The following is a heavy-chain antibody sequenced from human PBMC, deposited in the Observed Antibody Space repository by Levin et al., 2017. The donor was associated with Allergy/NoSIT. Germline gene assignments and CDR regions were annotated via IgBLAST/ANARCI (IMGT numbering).Heavy chain of an antibody. J-gene: IGHJ6*02. CDR2: FDPEDGET. Sequence: ASVKVSCKVSGYTLTELSMHWVRQAPGKGLEWMGGFDPEDGETIYAQKFQGRVTMTEDTSTDTAYMELSSLRSEDTAVYYCATKRQQLVGYYYYGMDVWGQGTTVTVSS. V-gene: IGHV1-24*01. D-gene: IGHD6-13*01. CDR3: ATKRQQLVGYYYYGMDV. CDR1: GYTLTELS.